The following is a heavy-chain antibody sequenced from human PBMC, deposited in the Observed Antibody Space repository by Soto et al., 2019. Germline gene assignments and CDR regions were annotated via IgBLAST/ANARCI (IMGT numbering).Heavy chain of an antibody. CDR1: GFTFSSYG. CDR2: ISYDGSNK. Sequence: QVQLVESGGGVVQPGRSLRLSCAASGFTFSSYGMHWVRQAPGKGLEWVAVISYDGSNKYYADSVKGRFTISRDNSKNTLYLQMNSLRAEDTAVYYCAKDPRGYCSGGSCYFYGIDVWGQGTTVTVSS. CDR3: AKDPRGYCSGGSCYFYGIDV. D-gene: IGHD2-15*01. J-gene: IGHJ6*02. V-gene: IGHV3-30*18.